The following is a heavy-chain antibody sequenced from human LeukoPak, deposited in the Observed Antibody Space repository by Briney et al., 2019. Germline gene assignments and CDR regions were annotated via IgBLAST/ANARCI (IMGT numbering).Heavy chain of an antibody. Sequence: SETLSLTCTVSGGSISSYYWSWIRQPAGKGLEWIGRIYTSGSTNYNPFLKSRVTMSVDKSKNQFSLKLSSVTAADTAVYYCGHGSGSYYIGGIDYWGQGTLVTVSS. CDR2: IYTSGST. V-gene: IGHV4-4*07. J-gene: IGHJ4*02. CDR1: GGSISSYY. CDR3: GHGSGSYYIGGIDY. D-gene: IGHD3-10*01.